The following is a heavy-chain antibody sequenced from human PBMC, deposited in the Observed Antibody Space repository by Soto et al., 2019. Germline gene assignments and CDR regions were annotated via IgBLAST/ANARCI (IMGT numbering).Heavy chain of an antibody. D-gene: IGHD5-12*01. V-gene: IGHV4-31*01. CDR3: SSLDIVATIKDSSGWYRFDY. Sequence: SETLSLTCTVSGGSISSGGYYWSWIRQHPGKGLEWIGYIYYSGSTYYNTSLKSQVTISVDTSKNQFSLKLSSVTAADTAVYYCSSLDIVATIKDSSGWYRFDYWGQGTLVTVSS. CDR2: IYYSGST. J-gene: IGHJ4*02. CDR1: GGSISSGGYY.